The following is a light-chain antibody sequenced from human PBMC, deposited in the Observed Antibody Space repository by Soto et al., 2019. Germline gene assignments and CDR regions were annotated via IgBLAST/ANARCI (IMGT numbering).Light chain of an antibody. J-gene: IGLJ2*01. V-gene: IGLV1-40*01. CDR1: SSNIGAGYD. Sequence: QSVLTQPPSVSGAPGQRVTISCTGSSSNIGAGYDVHWYQQLPGIAPKLLIYGNSNRPSGVPDRFSGSKFGTSASLAITGLQAEDEADYYCQSYDSSLPVVFGGGTQLTVL. CDR2: GNS. CDR3: QSYDSSLPVV.